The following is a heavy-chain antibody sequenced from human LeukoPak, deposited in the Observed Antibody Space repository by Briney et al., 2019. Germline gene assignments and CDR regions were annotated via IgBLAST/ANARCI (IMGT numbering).Heavy chain of an antibody. V-gene: IGHV3-7*03. Sequence: GGSLRPSCAASGFTFTTYWMSWVRQAPGKGLEWVANIKQDGTEKYYADSVRGRFTISRDNAKNSLYLQMNSLRAEDTALYYCATYSGVHHKTFDDWGQGTLVTVSS. CDR3: ATYSGVHHKTFDD. D-gene: IGHD1-26*01. J-gene: IGHJ4*02. CDR2: IKQDGTEK. CDR1: GFTFTTYW.